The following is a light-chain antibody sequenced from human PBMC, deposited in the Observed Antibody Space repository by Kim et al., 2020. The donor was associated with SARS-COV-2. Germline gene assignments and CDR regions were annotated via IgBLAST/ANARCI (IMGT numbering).Light chain of an antibody. V-gene: IGKV3-20*01. J-gene: IGKJ2*01. CDR1: QSVSSSY. CDR2: GAS. Sequence: EIVLTQSPGTLSLSPGERATLSCRASQSVSSSYLAWYQQKPGQAPRLLIYGASSRATGIPDRFSGSGSGTDFTLKISRLEPEDFAVYYCQQYGSSAYTFGQGTKLEI. CDR3: QQYGSSAYT.